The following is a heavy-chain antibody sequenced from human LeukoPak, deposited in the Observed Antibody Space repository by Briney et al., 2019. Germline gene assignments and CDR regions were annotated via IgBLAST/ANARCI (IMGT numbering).Heavy chain of an antibody. CDR3: MGNYHGSGSYADFDY. CDR1: GFTFSGSA. Sequence: GGSLRLSCAASGFTFSGSALHWVRQASGKGLEWVGRIRSTANGYATAYAASVKGRFTISRDDSKNTAYLQMDSLKTEDTAVYYCMGNYHGSGSYADFDYWGQGTLVTVSS. D-gene: IGHD3-10*01. J-gene: IGHJ4*02. V-gene: IGHV3-73*01. CDR2: IRSTANGYAT.